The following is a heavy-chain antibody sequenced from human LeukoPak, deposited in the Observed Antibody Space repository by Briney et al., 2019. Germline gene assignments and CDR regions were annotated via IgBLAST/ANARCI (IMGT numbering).Heavy chain of an antibody. D-gene: IGHD3-22*01. J-gene: IGHJ4*02. CDR3: ARKRYYDSSGYYYFDY. V-gene: IGHV5-51*01. Sequence: GESLKISCKGSGYSFTSYWIGLVRQMPGKGLEWMGIIYPGDSDTRYSPSFQGQVTISADKSISTAYLQWSSLKASDTAMYYCARKRYYDSSGYYYFDYWGQGTLVTVSS. CDR1: GYSFTSYW. CDR2: IYPGDSDT.